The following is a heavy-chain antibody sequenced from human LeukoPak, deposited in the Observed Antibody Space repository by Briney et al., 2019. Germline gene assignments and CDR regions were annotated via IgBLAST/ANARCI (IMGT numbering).Heavy chain of an antibody. J-gene: IGHJ4*02. Sequence: SETLSLTCTVSGGSISSSGYYWGWIRQPPGEGLEWIGSIYYSGSTYYNPSLKSRVTISVDTSKNQFSLKLSSVTAADTAVYYCARRPQTGYDSSGYYPGDFDYWGQGTLVTVSS. CDR3: ARRPQTGYDSSGYYPGDFDY. CDR2: IYYSGST. D-gene: IGHD3-22*01. CDR1: GGSISSSGYY. V-gene: IGHV4-39*01.